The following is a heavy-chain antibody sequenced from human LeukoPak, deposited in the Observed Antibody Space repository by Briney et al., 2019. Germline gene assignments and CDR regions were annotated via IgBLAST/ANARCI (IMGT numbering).Heavy chain of an antibody. D-gene: IGHD3-3*01. J-gene: IGHJ3*02. CDR3: ARVPYYDFPAGAFDI. CDR1: GDSVSANGAA. CDR2: TYYRSKWYN. V-gene: IGHV6-1*01. Sequence: SQTLSLTCAISGDSVSANGAAWNCIRQSPSRGLEWLGSTYYRSKWYNDSAETVKSLITINPDTSNNQISLQLNSVTPQDTGVYYCARVPYYDFPAGAFDILGQGTMVTVSS.